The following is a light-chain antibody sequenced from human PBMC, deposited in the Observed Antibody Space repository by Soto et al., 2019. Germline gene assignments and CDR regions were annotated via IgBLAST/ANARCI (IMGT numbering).Light chain of an antibody. V-gene: IGKV3-20*01. CDR1: QTVTRNY. CDR3: HQYAHSPLT. Sequence: EIVLTQSPGTLSLSPGESATLSCRASQTVTRNYLAWFQHKPGQAPRLVIYDVSTRATGIPDRFSASGSGTDFTLTVSRLEPEDFAVYYCHQYAHSPLTFGGGTKVETK. CDR2: DVS. J-gene: IGKJ4*01.